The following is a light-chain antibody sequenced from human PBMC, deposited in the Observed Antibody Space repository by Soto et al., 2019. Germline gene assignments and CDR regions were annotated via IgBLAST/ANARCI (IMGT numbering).Light chain of an antibody. CDR2: DAS. V-gene: IGKV3-11*01. Sequence: EIVLTQSPATLSLSPGARATPSCRASQSVANYLAWYHQRPGQAPRLLIYDASNRATGIPARFRGSGSGTDVTRTISSLEPEDFAVYYCQQRSNWPLTFGGGNKVEIK. CDR1: QSVANY. J-gene: IGKJ4*01. CDR3: QQRSNWPLT.